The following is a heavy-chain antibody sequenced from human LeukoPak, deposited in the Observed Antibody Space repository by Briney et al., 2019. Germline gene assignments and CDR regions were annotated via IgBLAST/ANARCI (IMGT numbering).Heavy chain of an antibody. CDR3: ARDDNWGFDY. D-gene: IGHD7-27*01. J-gene: IGHJ4*02. CDR1: GFTFSSYA. Sequence: GGSLRLSCAASGFTFSSYAMSWVRQAPGKGLEWVSAISGSGGSTYYADSVKGRFTISRDNAKNSLYLQMNSLRAEDTAFYYCARDDNWGFDYWGQGALVTVSS. CDR2: ISGSGGST. V-gene: IGHV3-23*01.